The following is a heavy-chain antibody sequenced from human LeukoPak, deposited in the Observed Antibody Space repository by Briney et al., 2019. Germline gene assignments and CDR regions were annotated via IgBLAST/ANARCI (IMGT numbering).Heavy chain of an antibody. J-gene: IGHJ4*02. CDR3: ARDIELSC. Sequence: GGSLRLSCEASGFTFSDSAMSWVRQASGRGLEWVSLISASGGNSYYADSVKGRFTVSRDSSKNTLHLQMNSLRAEDTAVYYCARDIELSCWGQGTLVIVPS. CDR2: ISASGGNS. CDR1: GFTFSDSA. V-gene: IGHV3-23*01. D-gene: IGHD1-26*01.